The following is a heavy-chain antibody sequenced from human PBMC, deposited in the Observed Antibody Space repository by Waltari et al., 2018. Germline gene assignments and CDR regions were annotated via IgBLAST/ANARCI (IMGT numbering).Heavy chain of an antibody. D-gene: IGHD3-22*01. V-gene: IGHV3-30-3*01. CDR3: ARDSKDYYDSNGYYSYFDY. Sequence: QVHLVESGGGVVQPGRSLRLSCAASEFTFSSYAMHWVRQAPGKGLEWVAVMSYDGSNKWYAESVKGRFTISRDNSKNTLYLQMDSLRAEDTAVYYCARDSKDYYDSNGYYSYFDYWGQGTLVTVSS. CDR1: EFTFSSYA. CDR2: MSYDGSNK. J-gene: IGHJ4*02.